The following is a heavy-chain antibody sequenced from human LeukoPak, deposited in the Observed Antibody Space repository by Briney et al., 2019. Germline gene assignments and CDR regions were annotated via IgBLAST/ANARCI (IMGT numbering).Heavy chain of an antibody. Sequence: GASVKVSCKASGGTFSSYAISWVRQAPGQGLEWMGGIIPIFGTANYAQKFQGRVTITADESTSTAYMELGSLRSEDTAVYYCARAKTGTEGAFDIWGQGTMVTVSS. D-gene: IGHD1-7*01. J-gene: IGHJ3*02. CDR2: IIPIFGTA. V-gene: IGHV1-69*13. CDR3: ARAKTGTEGAFDI. CDR1: GGTFSSYA.